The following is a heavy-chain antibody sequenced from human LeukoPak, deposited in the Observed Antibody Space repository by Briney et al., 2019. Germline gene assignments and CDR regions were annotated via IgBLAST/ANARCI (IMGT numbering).Heavy chain of an antibody. D-gene: IGHD3-3*01. CDR1: GGSISSGSYY. J-gene: IGHJ5*02. Sequence: ASETLSLTCTVSGGSISSGSYYWSWIRQPAGKGLEWIGRIYTSGSTNYNPSLKSRVTISVDTSKNQFSLKLSSVTAADTAVYYCARDRRFWWFGPWGQGTLVTVSS. V-gene: IGHV4-61*02. CDR2: IYTSGST. CDR3: ARDRRFWWFGP.